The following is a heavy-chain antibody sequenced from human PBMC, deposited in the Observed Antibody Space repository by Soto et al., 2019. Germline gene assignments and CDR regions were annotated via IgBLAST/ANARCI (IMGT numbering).Heavy chain of an antibody. D-gene: IGHD1-1*01. Sequence: QVQLVESGGGVVQPGRSLRLSCAASGFRFSNYGMHWVRQAPGKGLEWLAVIVADGTGLHYADSVRGRFTISRDNSKNTLYLQLNSLGAGETAIYFCARDEDLPDNGLDHWVQGTLVTVSS. CDR3: ARDEDLPDNGLDH. V-gene: IGHV3-33*01. J-gene: IGHJ4*02. CDR2: IVADGTGL. CDR1: GFRFSNYG.